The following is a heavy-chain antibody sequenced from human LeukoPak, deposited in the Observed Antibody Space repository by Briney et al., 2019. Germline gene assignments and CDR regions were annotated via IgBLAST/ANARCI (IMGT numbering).Heavy chain of an antibody. CDR3: ATFSSSWYATFDY. CDR1: GFTFSSYW. CDR2: INSDGSST. D-gene: IGHD6-13*01. Sequence: PGGSLRLSCAASGFTFSSYWMHWVRQAPGKGLVWVSRINSDGSSTSYADSVKGRFTISRDNAKNTLYLQMNSLRAEDTAVYYCATFSSSWYATFDYWGQGTLVTVSS. J-gene: IGHJ4*02. V-gene: IGHV3-74*01.